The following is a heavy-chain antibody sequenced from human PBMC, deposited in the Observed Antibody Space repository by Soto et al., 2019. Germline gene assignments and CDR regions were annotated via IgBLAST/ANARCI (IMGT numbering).Heavy chain of an antibody. V-gene: IGHV4-59*01. J-gene: IGHJ5*02. CDR2: IYYSGST. Sequence: SETLSLTCTVSGGSISSYYWSWIRQPPGKGLEWIGYIYYSGSTNYNPSLKSRVTISVDTSKNQFSLKLSSVTAADTAVYYCAREYCSGGSCYSSYPNNWFDPWGQGTLVTVSS. CDR1: GGSISSYY. D-gene: IGHD2-15*01. CDR3: AREYCSGGSCYSSYPNNWFDP.